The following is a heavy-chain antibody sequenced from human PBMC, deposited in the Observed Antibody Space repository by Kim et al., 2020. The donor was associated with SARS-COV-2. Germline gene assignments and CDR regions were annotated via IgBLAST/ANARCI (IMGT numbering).Heavy chain of an antibody. J-gene: IGHJ4*02. CDR1: GFTFSSYA. D-gene: IGHD3-22*01. CDR2: ISYDGSNK. V-gene: IGHV3-30*04. CDR3: ARDGTYYYDSSALPDDY. Sequence: GGSLRLSCAASGFTFSSYAMHWVRQAPGKGLEWVAVISYDGSNKYYVDSVKGRFTISRDKSKNTLYLQMNSLRTEDTAMYYCARDGTYYYDSSALPDDYWGQGTLVTVSS.